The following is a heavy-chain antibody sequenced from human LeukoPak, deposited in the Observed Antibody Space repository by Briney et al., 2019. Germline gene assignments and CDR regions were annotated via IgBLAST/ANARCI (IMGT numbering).Heavy chain of an antibody. V-gene: IGHV4-39*07. CDR3: ARLLLWFGESWYFDL. CDR2: LYYTGST. J-gene: IGHJ2*01. D-gene: IGHD3-10*01. Sequence: SETLSLTCTVSGGSISSSNFYWGWIRQPPEKGLEWIGSLYYTGSTNYNPSLKSRVTISVDTSKNQFSLKLSSVTAADTAVYYCARLLLWFGESWYFDLWGRGTLVTVSS. CDR1: GGSISSSNFY.